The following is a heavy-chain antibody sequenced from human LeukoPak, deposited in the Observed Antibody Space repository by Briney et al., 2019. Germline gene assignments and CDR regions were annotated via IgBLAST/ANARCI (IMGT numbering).Heavy chain of an antibody. V-gene: IGHV3-53*01. CDR1: GFTVSSNY. Sequence: GGTLRLSCAASGFTVSSNYLIWVRQAPGKGLEWVSVIYSGGSTYFADSVKGRFTISRDNSKNTLYLQMKTLRAEETAVYYCATLYSSSLVDAFDIWGQGTMVTVSS. CDR2: IYSGGST. CDR3: ATLYSSSLVDAFDI. D-gene: IGHD6-13*01. J-gene: IGHJ3*02.